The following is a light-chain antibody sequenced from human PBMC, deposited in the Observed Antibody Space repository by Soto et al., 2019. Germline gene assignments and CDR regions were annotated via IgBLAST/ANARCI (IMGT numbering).Light chain of an antibody. V-gene: IGKV1-39*01. CDR1: QSISSY. CDR2: AAS. Sequence: IHMTHSPSSLSASVGDIVTITVRASQSISSYLNWYQQKPGKAPKLLIHAASSLQSGVPSRFSGSGSGTDFTLTISSLQPEDFATYYCQQSYSTRWTFGQGTKVDIK. J-gene: IGKJ1*01. CDR3: QQSYSTRWT.